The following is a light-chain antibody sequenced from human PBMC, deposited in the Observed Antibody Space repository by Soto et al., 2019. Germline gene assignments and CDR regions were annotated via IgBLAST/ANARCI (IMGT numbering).Light chain of an antibody. Sequence: QSALTQPASVSGSPGQSITISCTGTSSDVGSYNLVSWYQQHPGKAPKLMIYEGSKRPSGFSNRFSGSKSGNTASLTISGLRAEDEADYYCCSYAGSSSSYVFGTGTKLTVL. CDR1: SSDVGSYNL. V-gene: IGLV2-23*01. CDR2: EGS. CDR3: CSYAGSSSSYV. J-gene: IGLJ1*01.